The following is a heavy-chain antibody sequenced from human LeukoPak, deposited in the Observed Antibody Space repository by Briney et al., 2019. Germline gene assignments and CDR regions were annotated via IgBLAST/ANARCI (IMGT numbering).Heavy chain of an antibody. CDR3: ARDKGYAIDY. J-gene: IGHJ4*02. V-gene: IGHV3-74*01. CDR2: INSDGSNT. D-gene: IGHD1-1*01. CDR1: EFTFNIYR. Sequence: GGSLRLSCAASEFTFNIYRMHWVRQAPGKGLVWVSHINSDGSNTNYADSVKGRFTISRDNAKNTLYLQMNSLRAEDTAIYYCARDKGYAIDYWGQGTLVTVSS.